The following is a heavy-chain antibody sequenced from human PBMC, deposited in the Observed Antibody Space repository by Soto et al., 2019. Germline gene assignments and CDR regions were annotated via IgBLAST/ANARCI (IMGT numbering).Heavy chain of an antibody. CDR2: IYYSGST. CDR1: GGSISSYY. J-gene: IGHJ4*02. Sequence: QVQLQESGPGLVKPSETLSLTCTVSGGSISSYYWSWIRQPPGKGLEWIGYIYYSGSTNYNPSLKSRVTISVDTSKNQFSLKLSSVTAADTAVYYCARDFDYWGQGPLVTVSS. V-gene: IGHV4-59*12. CDR3: ARDFDY.